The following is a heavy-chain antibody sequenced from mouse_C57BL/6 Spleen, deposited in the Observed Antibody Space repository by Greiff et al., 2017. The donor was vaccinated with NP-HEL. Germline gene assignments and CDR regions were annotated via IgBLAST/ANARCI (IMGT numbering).Heavy chain of an antibody. CDR2: ISSGGDYI. Sequence: EVKLVESGEGLVKPGGSLKLSCAASGFTFSSYAMSWVRQTPEKRLEWVAYISSGGDYIYYADTVKGRFTIDRDNARNTLYLQMSSLKAEDTAMYYCTRESYGSSYSYWGQGTLVTVSA. D-gene: IGHD1-1*01. CDR1: GFTFSSYA. V-gene: IGHV5-9-1*02. J-gene: IGHJ3*01. CDR3: TRESYGSSYSY.